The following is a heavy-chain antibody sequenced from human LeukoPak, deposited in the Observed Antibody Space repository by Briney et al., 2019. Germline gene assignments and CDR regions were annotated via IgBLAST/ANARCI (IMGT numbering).Heavy chain of an antibody. J-gene: IGHJ3*02. CDR2: ISGSGGST. CDR3: AKDWGFFSSGYGDDAFDI. Sequence: GGSLRLSCAASGFTFSSYAMSWVRQAPGKGLEWVSAISGSGGSTYYADSVKGRFTISRDNSKNTLYLQMNSLRAEDTAVYYCAKDWGFFSSGYGDDAFDIWGQGTMVTVSS. V-gene: IGHV3-23*01. D-gene: IGHD3-22*01. CDR1: GFTFSSYA.